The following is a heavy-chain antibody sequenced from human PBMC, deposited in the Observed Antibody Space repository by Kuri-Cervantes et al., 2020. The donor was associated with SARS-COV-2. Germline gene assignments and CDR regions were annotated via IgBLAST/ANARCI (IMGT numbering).Heavy chain of an antibody. CDR3: ARGGVAATVRPDY. CDR1: GGTFSSYA. V-gene: IGHV1-69*13. J-gene: IGHJ4*02. D-gene: IGHD6-13*01. CDR2: IIPIFGTA. Sequence: SVKVSCKASGGTFSSYAISWVRQAPGQGLEWMGGIIPIFGTANYAQKFQGRVTITADESTSTAYMELRSLRSDDTAVYYCARGGVAATVRPDYRGQGTLVTVSS.